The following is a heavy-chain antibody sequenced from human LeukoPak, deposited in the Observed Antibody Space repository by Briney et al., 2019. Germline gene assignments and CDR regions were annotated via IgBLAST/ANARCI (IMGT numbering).Heavy chain of an antibody. J-gene: IGHJ4*02. Sequence: GGSLRLSCAASGFTFSNYAMSWVRQAPGRGLEWVSIISGRGDNTKYADSVKGRFTISRDNSKNTLSLQMNSLRAEDTAVYYCAKADCGGADCHVRDFWGRGTLVTVSS. V-gene: IGHV3-23*01. D-gene: IGHD2-21*01. CDR3: AKADCGGADCHVRDF. CDR1: GFTFSNYA. CDR2: ISGRGDNT.